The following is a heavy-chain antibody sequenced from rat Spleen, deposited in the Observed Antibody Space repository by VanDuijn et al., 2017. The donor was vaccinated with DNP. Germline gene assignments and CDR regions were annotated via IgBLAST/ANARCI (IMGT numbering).Heavy chain of an antibody. V-gene: IGHV1-43*01. D-gene: IGHD1-4*01. CDR3: ARRRLPYWYFDF. J-gene: IGHJ1*01. CDR2: INTGSGVT. CDR1: GYTFTSYY. Sequence: QVQLQQSGAELAKPDSSVKISCKASGYTFTSYYTGWIKQTTGQGLEYIGYINTGSGVTNYNENFRGKATLTVDTSSSTAFMQLSSLTPDDSAVYFCARRRLPYWYFDFWGPGTMVTVSS.